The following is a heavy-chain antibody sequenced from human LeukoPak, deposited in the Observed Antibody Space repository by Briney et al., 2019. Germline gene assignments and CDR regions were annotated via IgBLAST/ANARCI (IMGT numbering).Heavy chain of an antibody. CDR1: GGSISPYY. CDR3: ARVYYYDSSCTFDF. J-gene: IGHJ3*01. Sequence: SETLSLTCTVSGGSISPYYWSWIRRTPGKGWEWSGYILCSGTTTNYNPSLKSRVTISVDTSKNQFALKLRSVTAADTAVYYCARVYYYDSSCTFDFWGQGTMVSVSS. CDR2: ILCSGTT. D-gene: IGHD3-22*01. V-gene: IGHV4-59*12.